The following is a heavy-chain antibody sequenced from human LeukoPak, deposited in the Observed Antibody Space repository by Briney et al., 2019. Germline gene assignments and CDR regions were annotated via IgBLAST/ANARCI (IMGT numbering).Heavy chain of an antibody. CDR1: GFTFSSYG. Sequence: GGSLRLSCAAYGFTFSSYGMHWVRQAPGKGLEWVAVISYDGSNKYYADSVKGRFTISRDNSKNTLYLQMNSLRAKDTAVYYCAKSGIWWLRVDYWGQGTLVTVSS. J-gene: IGHJ4*02. CDR3: AKSGIWWLRVDY. V-gene: IGHV3-30*18. D-gene: IGHD5-12*01. CDR2: ISYDGSNK.